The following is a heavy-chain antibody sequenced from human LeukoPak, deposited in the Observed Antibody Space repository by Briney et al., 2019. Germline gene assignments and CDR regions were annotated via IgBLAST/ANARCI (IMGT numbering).Heavy chain of an antibody. D-gene: IGHD1-20*01. J-gene: IGHJ4*02. CDR2: INLNSGGT. Sequence: ASVKVSCKASGGTFSSYAISWVRQAPGQGHEWMGRINLNSGGTNYAQKFQGRVTMTRDTSISTAYMELSRLRSDDTAVYYCARDITGKRDYWGQGNLVTVSS. V-gene: IGHV1-2*06. CDR3: ARDITGKRDY. CDR1: GGTFSSYA.